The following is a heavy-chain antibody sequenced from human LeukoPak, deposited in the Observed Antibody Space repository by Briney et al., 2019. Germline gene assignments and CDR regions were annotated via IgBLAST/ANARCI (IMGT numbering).Heavy chain of an antibody. V-gene: IGHV4-39*01. J-gene: IGHJ5*02. D-gene: IGHD3-9*01. CDR2: IYYSGST. CDR1: GGSISSSSYY. Sequence: SETLSLTCTVSGGSISSSSYYWSWIRQPPGKGLEWIGSIYYSGSTYYNPSLKSRVAISVDTSKNQFSVKLSAVPAADTAVYYCARRSYDILTGYSNWFDPWGQGTLVTVSS. CDR3: ARRSYDILTGYSNWFDP.